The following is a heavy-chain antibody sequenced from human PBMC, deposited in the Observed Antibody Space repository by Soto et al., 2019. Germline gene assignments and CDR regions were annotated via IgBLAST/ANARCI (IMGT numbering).Heavy chain of an antibody. Sequence: PGGSLRLSCVASGFTFSNYAMSWVRQAPGKGLEWVSFISATGGSTYYADSVKGRFTISRDNSKNTLYLQMNGLRVEDTAVYYCAKDRLAGNFDYWGQGTQVTVSS. CDR2: ISATGGST. CDR1: GFTFSNYA. V-gene: IGHV3-23*01. J-gene: IGHJ4*02. CDR3: AKDRLAGNFDY.